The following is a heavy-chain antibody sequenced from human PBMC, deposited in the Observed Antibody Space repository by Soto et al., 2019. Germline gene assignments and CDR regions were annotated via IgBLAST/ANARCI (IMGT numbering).Heavy chain of an antibody. CDR2: IYRTGST. CDR1: GGSISTYQ. Sequence: KTSETLSLTCTVSGGSISTYQWNWIRKSPGKGLEWIGYIYRTGSTHYNPSLNSRAAISLDTSRNRFSLKLNSVTAADTAVYFCARQTGDDPFDIWGQGTMVTVSS. CDR3: ARQTGDDPFDI. V-gene: IGHV4-59*08. D-gene: IGHD1-1*01. J-gene: IGHJ3*02.